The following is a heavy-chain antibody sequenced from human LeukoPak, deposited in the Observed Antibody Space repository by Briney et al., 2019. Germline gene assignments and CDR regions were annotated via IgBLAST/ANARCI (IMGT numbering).Heavy chain of an antibody. V-gene: IGHV3-74*01. CDR2: INSDGSST. Sequence: GGSLRLSCAASGFTFSSYWMHWVRQAPGKGLGWVSRINSDGSSTSYADSVKGRFTISIDNAKNTLYLQMNSLRAEDTAVYYCARGEWENPRNIDYWGQGTLVTVSS. CDR3: ARGEWENPRNIDY. J-gene: IGHJ4*02. D-gene: IGHD1-26*01. CDR1: GFTFSSYW.